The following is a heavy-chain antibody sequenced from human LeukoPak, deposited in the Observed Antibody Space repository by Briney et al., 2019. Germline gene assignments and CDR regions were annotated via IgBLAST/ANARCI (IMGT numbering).Heavy chain of an antibody. CDR1: GGTFSSYA. CDR2: IIPILGIA. J-gene: IGHJ4*02. D-gene: IGHD3-10*01. Sequence: SVRVSCKASGGTFSSYAISWVRQAPGQGLEWMGRIIPILGIANYAQKFQGRVTITADKSTSTAYMELSSLRSEDTAVYYCARDSPMAVYDYWGQGTLVTVSS. V-gene: IGHV1-69*04. CDR3: ARDSPMAVYDY.